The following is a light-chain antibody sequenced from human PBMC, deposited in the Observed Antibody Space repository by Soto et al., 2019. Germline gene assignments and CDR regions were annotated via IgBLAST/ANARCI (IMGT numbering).Light chain of an antibody. J-gene: IGKJ1*01. CDR1: QSVTSSY. V-gene: IGKV3-20*01. CDR2: GAS. Sequence: EIVLTQSPGTLSLSPGERATLSCRASQSVTSSYLAWYQQKPGQAPRLLIYGASSRATGIPDRFSGSGSGTDFTLTISSLEPEDFGVYYCQQYGSSPPTFGQGTKVEIK. CDR3: QQYGSSPPT.